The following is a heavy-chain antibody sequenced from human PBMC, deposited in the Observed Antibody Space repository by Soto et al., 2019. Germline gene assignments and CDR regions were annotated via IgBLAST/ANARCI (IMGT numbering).Heavy chain of an antibody. CDR1: SGSIPRDDW. CDR3: AITTRAFFTPDI. Sequence: QVQLQESGPGLVEPSETLSLTCAVPSGSIPRDDWWTWVRRSPGKGPEWIGEVHHSARSGSTNYNPSLSSRASISVDKSKNQFSLRLSAVTAADTAVYYCAITTRAFFTPDIWGQGTTVTVSS. J-gene: IGHJ3*02. CDR2: VHHSARSGST. V-gene: IGHV4-4*02. D-gene: IGHD2-2*01.